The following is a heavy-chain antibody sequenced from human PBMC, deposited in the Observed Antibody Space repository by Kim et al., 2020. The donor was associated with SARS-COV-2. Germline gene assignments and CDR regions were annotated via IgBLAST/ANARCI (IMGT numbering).Heavy chain of an antibody. CDR1: GFTFSSYA. CDR2: ISYDGSNK. CDR3: ARDLN. J-gene: IGHJ4*02. Sequence: GGSLRLSCAASGFTFSSYAMHWVRQAPGKGLEWVAVISYDGSNKYYADSVKGRFTISRDNSKNTLYLQMNSLRAEDTAVYYCARDLNWGQGTLVTVSS. V-gene: IGHV3-30-3*01.